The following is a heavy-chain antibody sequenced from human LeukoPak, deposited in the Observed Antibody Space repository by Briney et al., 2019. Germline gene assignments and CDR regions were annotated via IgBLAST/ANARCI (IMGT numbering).Heavy chain of an antibody. CDR3: ARDILGYCSGGSCYSYYYYGMDV. CDR2: IIPIFGTA. J-gene: IGHJ6*02. CDR1: GGTFSSYA. D-gene: IGHD2-15*01. V-gene: IGHV1-69*05. Sequence: GASVKVSCKASGGTFSSYAISWVRQAPGQGLEWMGGIIPIFGTANYAQKFQGRVTITRDTSASTAYMELSSLRSEDTAVYYCARDILGYCSGGSCYSYYYYGMDVWGQGTTVTVSS.